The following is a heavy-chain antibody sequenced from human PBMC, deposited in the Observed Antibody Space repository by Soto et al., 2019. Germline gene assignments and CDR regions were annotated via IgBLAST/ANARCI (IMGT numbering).Heavy chain of an antibody. Sequence: QVQLVQSGAEVKKPGASVKVSCKASGYTFTSYAMHWVRQAPGQRLEWMGWINAGNGNTEYSQKFQGRVTITRDTAASTAYMELSSLRSEDTAVYYCARGGDPMDYWGQGTLVTVSS. CDR1: GYTFTSYA. D-gene: IGHD2-21*01. CDR2: INAGNGNT. J-gene: IGHJ4*02. CDR3: ARGGDPMDY. V-gene: IGHV1-3*01.